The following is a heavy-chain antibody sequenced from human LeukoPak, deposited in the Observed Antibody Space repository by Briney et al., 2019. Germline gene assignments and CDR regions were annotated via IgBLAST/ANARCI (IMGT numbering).Heavy chain of an antibody. D-gene: IGHD2-21*02. V-gene: IGHV5-51*01. CDR1: GSRFTSYW. CDR3: AGHLGRYHSFYCGGDCEFDY. CDR2: IYPGDSDT. Sequence: GASLEISCKGAGSRFTSYWIGGVRQMPGKGLEWMGIIYPGDSDTRYSPSFQGQVTISADKSISTAYLQWSSLKASDTAMYYCAGHLGRYHSFYCGGDCEFDYWGQGTLVTVSS. J-gene: IGHJ4*02.